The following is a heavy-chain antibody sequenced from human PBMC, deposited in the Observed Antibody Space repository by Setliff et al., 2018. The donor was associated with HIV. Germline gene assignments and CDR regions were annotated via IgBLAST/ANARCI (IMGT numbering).Heavy chain of an antibody. CDR2: INHSGST. D-gene: IGHD3-10*01. V-gene: IGHV4-34*01. CDR3: ARWGMVRGVIITRWFDP. J-gene: IGHJ5*02. Sequence: PSETLSLTCAVYGGSLSGYYWSWIRQPPGKGLEWIGEINHSGSTNYNPSLKSRVTISVGTSKNQFSLKLSSVTAADTAVYYCARWGMVRGVIITRWFDPWGQGTLVTVSS. CDR1: GGSLSGYY.